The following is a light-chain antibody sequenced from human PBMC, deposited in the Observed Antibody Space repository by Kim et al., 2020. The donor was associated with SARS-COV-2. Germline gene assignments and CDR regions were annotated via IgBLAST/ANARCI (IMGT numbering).Light chain of an antibody. J-gene: IGKJ1*01. CDR1: QIVSSTY. V-gene: IGKV3-20*01. CDR3: QQYDTSRT. Sequence: LSPGDRATLTCRASQIVSSTYLAWYQQRPGQAPRLLMSDASTRATGIPVRFSGSGSETDFTLTISRLEPEDFEVYYCQQYDTSRTFGQGTKVDIK. CDR2: DAS.